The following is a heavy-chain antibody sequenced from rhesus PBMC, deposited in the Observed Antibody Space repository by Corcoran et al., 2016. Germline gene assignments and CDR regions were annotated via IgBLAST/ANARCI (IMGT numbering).Heavy chain of an antibody. CDR2: IYGRGGST. CDR1: VGSLSSHS. J-gene: IGHJ4*01. D-gene: IGHD5-42*01. Sequence: QVQLQESGPGLVKPSETLSLTCAVSVGSLSSHSLSWLRHPPGNGLEWIGRIYGRGGSTDYNPSLKSRVNISTDTSKNQFSLKLSSVTAADTAVYYCASALGYSGYPFDYWGQGVLVTVSS. V-gene: IGHV4-160*01. CDR3: ASALGYSGYPFDY.